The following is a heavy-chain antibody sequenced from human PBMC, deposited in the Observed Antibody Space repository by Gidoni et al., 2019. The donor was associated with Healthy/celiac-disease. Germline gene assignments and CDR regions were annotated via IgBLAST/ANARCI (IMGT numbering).Heavy chain of an antibody. Sequence: QVQLQESGPGLVKPSQTLSLTCTVSGGSISSGCYYWSWNRQHPGKGLEWIGALYYSGSTYYNPSLNSRVTISVDTSKTQFSLKLSSVTAADTAVYYCARDSPVYGSGSYSYYYGMDVWGQGTTVTVSS. D-gene: IGHD3-10*01. J-gene: IGHJ6*02. CDR1: GGSISSGCYY. CDR3: ARDSPVYGSGSYSYYYGMDV. V-gene: IGHV4-31*03. CDR2: LYYSGST.